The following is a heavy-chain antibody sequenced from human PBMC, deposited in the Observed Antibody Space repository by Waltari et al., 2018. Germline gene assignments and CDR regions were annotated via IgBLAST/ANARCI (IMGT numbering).Heavy chain of an antibody. D-gene: IGHD1-26*01. CDR1: GGSFSGYY. CDR2: SNNSGST. CDR3: ARAWISLILGATSAFDI. V-gene: IGHV4-34*01. J-gene: IGHJ3*02. Sequence: QVQLQQWGAGLLKPSETLSLTCDVYGGSFSGYYWSWIRQPPGKGLEWIGESNNSGSTNYNPSLKSRVTISVDTSKNQFSLKRSSVTAADTAVYYCARAWISLILGATSAFDIWGQGTMVTVS.